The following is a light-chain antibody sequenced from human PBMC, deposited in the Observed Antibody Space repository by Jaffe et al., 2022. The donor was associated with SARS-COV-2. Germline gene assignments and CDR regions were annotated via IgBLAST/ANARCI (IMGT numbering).Light chain of an antibody. CDR3: CSYAGSYIVI. CDR2: EGS. CDR1: SSDVGNYNL. Sequence: QSALTQPASVSGSPGQSITISCSGTSSDVGNYNLVSWYQHHSGKAPKLIIYEGSKRPSGVSNRFAGSQSGNTASLTIFGLQAEDEADYYCCSYAGSYIVIFGGGTKLTVL. V-gene: IGLV2-23*01. J-gene: IGLJ2*01.